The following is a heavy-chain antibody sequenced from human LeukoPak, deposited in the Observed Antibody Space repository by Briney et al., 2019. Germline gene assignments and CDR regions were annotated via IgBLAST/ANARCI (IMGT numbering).Heavy chain of an antibody. CDR2: ISSTSSDI. J-gene: IGHJ5*02. CDR1: GFTFSSYT. Sequence: GGSLRLSCAASGFTFSSYTMDWVRQAPGKGLEWVSSISSTSSDIYYADSLKGRFTISRDNAKNSLYLQMNSLRAEDTAVYYCARVLNWFDPWGQGTLVTVSS. CDR3: ARVLNWFDP. V-gene: IGHV3-21*01.